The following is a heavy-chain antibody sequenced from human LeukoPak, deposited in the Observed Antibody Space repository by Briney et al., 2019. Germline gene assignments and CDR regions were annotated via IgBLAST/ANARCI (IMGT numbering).Heavy chain of an antibody. Sequence: PSETLSLTCAVYGGSFSGYYWSWFRQPPGRGLEWIGEINHSGSTNYNPSLKSRVTISVDTSKNQFSLKLSSVTAADTAVYYCARGVATADYWGQGTLVTVSS. D-gene: IGHD5-12*01. CDR2: INHSGST. V-gene: IGHV4-34*01. CDR3: ARGVATADY. CDR1: GGSFSGYY. J-gene: IGHJ4*02.